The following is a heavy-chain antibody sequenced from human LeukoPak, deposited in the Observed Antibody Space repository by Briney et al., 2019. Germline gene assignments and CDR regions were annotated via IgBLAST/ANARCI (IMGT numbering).Heavy chain of an antibody. Sequence: GESLKISGKGSGYSFTTYWIGWVRQKPGKGLEWMGIIYPGDSDTKYSPPFEGQVTISADKSINTAYLQWSSLKASDTAMYYCVIYGSGSYFDYWGQGTLVIVSS. CDR2: IYPGDSDT. CDR3: VIYGSGSYFDY. V-gene: IGHV5-51*01. J-gene: IGHJ4*02. CDR1: GYSFTTYW. D-gene: IGHD3-10*01.